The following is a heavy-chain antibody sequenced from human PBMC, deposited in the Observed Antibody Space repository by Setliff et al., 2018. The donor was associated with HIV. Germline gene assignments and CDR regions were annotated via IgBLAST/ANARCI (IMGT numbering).Heavy chain of an antibody. CDR1: GFSLSDAW. CDR2: IKNEGDGETT. V-gene: IGHV3-15*01. D-gene: IGHD6-13*01. J-gene: IGHJ6*02. Sequence: GGSLRLSCAVSGFSLSDAWMSWLRQAPGKGLEWVGRIKNEGDGETTDYAAFVKGRFSISKDESKTTLFLQMNSLRPEDTAVYYCARDCRVGWVFTYGMDVWGQGTLVTVSS. CDR3: ARDCRVGWVFTYGMDV.